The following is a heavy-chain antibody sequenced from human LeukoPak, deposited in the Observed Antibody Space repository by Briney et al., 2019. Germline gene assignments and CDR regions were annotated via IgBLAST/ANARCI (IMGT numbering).Heavy chain of an antibody. D-gene: IGHD2-2*01. Sequence: GASVKVSCKASGYTFTSYYMHWVRQAPGQGLEWMGIINPSGSSASYAQKFQGRVTMTRDTSTSTVYMELSSLRSEDTAVYYCARDFLYCSSTSCSDYWGQGTLVTVSS. CDR1: GYTFTSYY. V-gene: IGHV1-46*01. CDR2: INPSGSSA. CDR3: ARDFLYCSSTSCSDY. J-gene: IGHJ4*02.